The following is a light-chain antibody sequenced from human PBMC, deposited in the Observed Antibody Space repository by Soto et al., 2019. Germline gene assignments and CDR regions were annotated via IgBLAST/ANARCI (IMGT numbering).Light chain of an antibody. CDR3: QHYNNWPIT. CDR2: GTS. V-gene: IGKV3-15*01. J-gene: IGKJ5*01. Sequence: EIVRTRSPATLSVSPGERATLSCRASQSVSSNLAWDQQKPGQAPRLLIYGTSTRATGVPDRFSGSGSGTDFTLTISSLQAADFAVYHCQHYNNWPITFGQGTRLEI. CDR1: QSVSSN.